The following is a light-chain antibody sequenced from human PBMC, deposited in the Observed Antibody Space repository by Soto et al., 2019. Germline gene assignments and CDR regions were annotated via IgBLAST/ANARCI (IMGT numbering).Light chain of an antibody. Sequence: DIQMTQSPSSLSASVGDRVTITCRASQGIRDALGWYQQKPGKDPKRMIYAASSLQSGVPSRFSGSGSVTEFTLTISSLQPEDFATYYCLQHNSYPQTFGQGTKVEIK. CDR1: QGIRDA. J-gene: IGKJ1*01. V-gene: IGKV1-17*01. CDR3: LQHNSYPQT. CDR2: AAS.